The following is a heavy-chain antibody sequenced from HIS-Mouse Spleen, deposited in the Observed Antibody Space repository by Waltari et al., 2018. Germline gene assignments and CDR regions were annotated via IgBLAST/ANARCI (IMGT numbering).Heavy chain of an antibody. Sequence: QLQLQESGPGLVKPSETLSLTCTVSGGSISSSSYYWGWIRQPPGKGLEWIGSIYYSGGPYNNQPLKSRVTISVDTSKNQFSLKLSSVTAADTAVYYCAREIPYSSSWYDWYFDLWGRGTLVTVSS. CDR2: IYYSGGP. CDR3: AREIPYSSSWYDWYFDL. V-gene: IGHV4-39*07. CDR1: GGSISSSSYY. J-gene: IGHJ2*01. D-gene: IGHD6-13*01.